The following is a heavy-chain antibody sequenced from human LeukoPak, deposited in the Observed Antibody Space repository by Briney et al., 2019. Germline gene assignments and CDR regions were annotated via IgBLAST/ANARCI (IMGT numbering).Heavy chain of an antibody. J-gene: IGHJ6*02. D-gene: IGHD3-3*01. CDR1: GFTFSSYA. CDR2: ISYDGSNK. V-gene: IGHV3-30-3*01. CDR3: ARVVVISDFWSGYPTRLYYYYYGMDV. Sequence: GGSLRLSCAASGFTFSSYAMHWVRQAPGKGLEWVAVISYDGSNKYYADSVKGRFTISRDNSKNTLYLQMNSLRAEDTAVYYCARVVVISDFWSGYPTRLYYYYYGMDVWGQGTTVTVSS.